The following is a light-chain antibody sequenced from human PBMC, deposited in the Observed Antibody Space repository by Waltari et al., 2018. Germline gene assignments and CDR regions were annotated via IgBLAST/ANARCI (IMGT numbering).Light chain of an antibody. Sequence: EIVLTQSPATLSLSPRDQATPSCRASQSVSTYLAWYQQKPGQAPRLLIYDASNTATGIPDRFRGSGSATDFTLTISSLEPEDFALYYCQQRSSWTPHTFGQGARLEIK. CDR2: DAS. CDR1: QSVSTY. J-gene: IGKJ2*01. V-gene: IGKV3-11*01. CDR3: QQRSSWTPHT.